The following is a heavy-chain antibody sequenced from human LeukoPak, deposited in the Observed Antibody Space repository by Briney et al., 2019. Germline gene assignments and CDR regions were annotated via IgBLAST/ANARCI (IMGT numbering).Heavy chain of an antibody. CDR1: GGSISSGDYY. Sequence: SQTLSLTCTVSGGSISSGDYYWSWIRQPPGKGLEWIGYIYYSGSTYYNPSLESRVTISVDTSKNQFSLKLSSVTAADTAVYYCAQASGGDAFDTWGQGTMVTVSS. D-gene: IGHD4-23*01. CDR2: IYYSGST. J-gene: IGHJ3*02. V-gene: IGHV4-30-4*08. CDR3: AQASGGDAFDT.